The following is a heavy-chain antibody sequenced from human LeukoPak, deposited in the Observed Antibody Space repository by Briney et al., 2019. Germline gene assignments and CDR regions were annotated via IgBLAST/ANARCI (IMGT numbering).Heavy chain of an antibody. CDR3: ARRTNDRSCYDLFDY. J-gene: IGHJ4*02. CDR2: FYPGDSNN. Sequence: GESLKTSCKSAGYTFTNYWIGWGRPLPGKGLGWMGIFYPGDSNNRYSPSFQGQVTFSADKSISTAYLQWSSLKASDTAMYYCARRTNDRSCYDLFDYWGQGTLVTVSS. V-gene: IGHV5-51*01. D-gene: IGHD3-22*01. CDR1: GYTFTNYW.